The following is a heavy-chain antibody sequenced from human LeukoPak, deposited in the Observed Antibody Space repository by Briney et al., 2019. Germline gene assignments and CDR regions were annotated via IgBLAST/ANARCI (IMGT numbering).Heavy chain of an antibody. Sequence: GGSLRLSCAASGFTVSSNYMSWVRQAPGKGLEWVSVIYSGGSTYYAASVKGRFTISRNNSKNTLYLQMNSLRAEDTAVYYCARSRYSYGREYYYYGMDVWGQGTTVTVSS. J-gene: IGHJ6*02. D-gene: IGHD5-18*01. CDR2: IYSGGST. CDR1: GFTVSSNY. CDR3: ARSRYSYGREYYYYGMDV. V-gene: IGHV3-53*04.